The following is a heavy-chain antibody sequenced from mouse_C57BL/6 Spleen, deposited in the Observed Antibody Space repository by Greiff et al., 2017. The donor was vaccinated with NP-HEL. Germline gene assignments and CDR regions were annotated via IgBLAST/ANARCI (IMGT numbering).Heavy chain of an antibody. J-gene: IGHJ2*01. V-gene: IGHV1-82*01. CDR1: GYAFSSSW. Sequence: VQLQQSGPELVKPGASVQISCKASGYAFSSSWMNWVKQRPGKGLEWIGRIYPGDGDTNYNGKFKGKATLTADKSSSTAYMQLSSLTSEDSAVYFCARGSSSYYFDYWGQGTTLTVSS. D-gene: IGHD1-1*01. CDR3: ARGSSSYYFDY. CDR2: IYPGDGDT.